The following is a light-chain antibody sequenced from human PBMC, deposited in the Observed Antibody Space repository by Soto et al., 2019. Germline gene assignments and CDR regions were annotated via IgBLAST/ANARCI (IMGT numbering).Light chain of an antibody. J-gene: IGLJ3*02. CDR2: DVT. CDR1: SSDVGGFNY. Sequence: QSALTQPASVSGSPGQSITISCAGTSSDVGGFNYVSWYQHHPGKAPKLMIYDVTNRPSGVSNRFSGSKSDNMASLTISGLQAEDEADYYCGSYTSSSTVVFGGGTQLTVL. CDR3: GSYTSSSTVV. V-gene: IGLV2-14*01.